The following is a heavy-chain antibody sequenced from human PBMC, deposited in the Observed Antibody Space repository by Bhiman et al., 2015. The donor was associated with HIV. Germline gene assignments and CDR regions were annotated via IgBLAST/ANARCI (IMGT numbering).Heavy chain of an antibody. CDR1: GFTFSNYA. D-gene: IGHD2-21*01. CDR2: ISSKGGST. J-gene: IGHJ4*02. CDR3: ARDIRDCDGDCYSGPGD. Sequence: EVQLVESGGGLVQPGGSLRLSCAASGFTFSNYAMHWVRQAPGKGLEYVSGISSKGGSTYYAKSVKDRFIISRDNSKNTLHLQMGRVRADDLALYYCARDIRDCDGDCYSGPGDWGQGTLVTVSS. V-gene: IGHV3-64*01.